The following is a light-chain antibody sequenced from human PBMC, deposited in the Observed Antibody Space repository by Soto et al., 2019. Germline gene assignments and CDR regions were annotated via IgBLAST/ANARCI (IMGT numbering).Light chain of an antibody. CDR3: QQYYSTPPT. CDR1: QTIFYSSNNKNF. CDR2: WAS. Sequence: DIVMTQSPDSLAVSLGERTTINCRSSQTIFYSSNNKNFLAWYQQKTGQPPKLLLDWASTRESVVPDRFTGSGSGTDFTLTISSLQAEDVAVYYCQQYYSTPPTFGGGTKVEI. J-gene: IGKJ4*01. V-gene: IGKV4-1*01.